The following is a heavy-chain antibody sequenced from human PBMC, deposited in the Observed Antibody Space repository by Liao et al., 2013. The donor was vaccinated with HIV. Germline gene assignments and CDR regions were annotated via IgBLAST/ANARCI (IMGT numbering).Heavy chain of an antibody. J-gene: IGHJ4*02. CDR3: ARDPRRGLFYFDL. Sequence: QLQLQESGPGLVKPSETLSLTCTVSGGSMSSSSYYWGWIRQPPGKGLEWIGSIYYSGSTYYNPSLKSRVTISVDTSNNQFSLKLSSVTAADTAIYYCARDPRRGLFYFDLWGPGTQVTVSS. V-gene: IGHV4-39*07. D-gene: IGHD3-10*01. CDR2: IYYSGST. CDR1: GGSMSSSSYY.